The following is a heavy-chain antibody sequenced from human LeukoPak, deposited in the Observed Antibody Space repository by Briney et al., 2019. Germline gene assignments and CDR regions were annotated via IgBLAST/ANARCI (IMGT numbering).Heavy chain of an antibody. D-gene: IGHD3-3*01. CDR1: GFSFSRFS. V-gene: IGHV3-21*01. CDR3: ARAAPLYGPPVEWSSYGMDV. CDR2: ISSSRSYT. Sequence: GGSLRLSCAASGFSFSRFSMDWGRPAPGKGLEWDSSISSSRSYTNYAATVKGRYTNSRDNAKNPLYLQMNSLRAEDTAAYYCARAAPLYGPPVEWSSYGMDVWGQGTTVTVSS. J-gene: IGHJ6*02.